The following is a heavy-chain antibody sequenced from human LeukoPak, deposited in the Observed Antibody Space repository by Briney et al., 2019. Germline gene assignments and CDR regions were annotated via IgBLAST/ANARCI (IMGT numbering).Heavy chain of an antibody. V-gene: IGHV3-23*01. CDR1: GFTFSNYA. D-gene: IGHD1-26*01. CDR2: ITSSGGST. Sequence: GGSLRLSCAASGFTFSNYAMSWVRQAPGKGLEWVSTITSSGGSTYYADFVKGRFTISRDNSRNTQNLQMNSLRAEDTAVYYCVRDSGSSYGYYFLHWGQGTLVTVSS. J-gene: IGHJ1*01. CDR3: VRDSGSSYGYYFLH.